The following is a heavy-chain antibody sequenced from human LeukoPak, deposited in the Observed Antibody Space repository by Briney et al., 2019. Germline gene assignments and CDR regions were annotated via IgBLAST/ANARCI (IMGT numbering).Heavy chain of an antibody. CDR2: ISGSGGST. D-gene: IGHD2-15*01. Sequence: PGGSLRLSCAASGFTFSSYAMSWVRQAPGRGLEWVSAISGSGGSTYYADSVKGRFTISRDNSKNTLYLQMNSLRAEDTAVYYCAKVVGSLGYNWFDPWGQGTLVTVSS. J-gene: IGHJ5*02. CDR3: AKVVGSLGYNWFDP. CDR1: GFTFSSYA. V-gene: IGHV3-23*01.